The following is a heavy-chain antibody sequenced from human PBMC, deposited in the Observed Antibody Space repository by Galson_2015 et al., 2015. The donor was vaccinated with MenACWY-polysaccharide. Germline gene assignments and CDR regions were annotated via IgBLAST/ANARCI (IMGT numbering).Heavy chain of an antibody. J-gene: IGHJ5*02. Sequence: VSGGSISSYRWTWIRQPPGKGLEWIGCIYYTGTTKYNPSLTSRVTISVDTSKKYFSLKLSSVTAADTAVYYCAGLMAGSPFGWFDPWGQGTLVTVSS. CDR2: IYYTGTT. CDR1: GGSISSYR. CDR3: AGLMAGSPFGWFDP. D-gene: IGHD6-19*01. V-gene: IGHV4-59*01.